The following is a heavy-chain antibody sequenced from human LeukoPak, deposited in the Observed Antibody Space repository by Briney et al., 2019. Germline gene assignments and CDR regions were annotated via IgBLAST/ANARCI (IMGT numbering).Heavy chain of an antibody. CDR3: GRDFGDSSGWYNDY. J-gene: IGHJ4*02. Sequence: GGSLRLSCAASGFTLSKYWMSWVRQAPGKGLEWLADIKEDGSKEYFVDSVKGRFTISRDNTKNSVYLQMNSLRAEDTAVYYCGRDFGDSSGWYNDYWGQGTLVIVSS. D-gene: IGHD6-19*01. CDR2: IKEDGSKE. V-gene: IGHV3-7*01. CDR1: GFTLSKYW.